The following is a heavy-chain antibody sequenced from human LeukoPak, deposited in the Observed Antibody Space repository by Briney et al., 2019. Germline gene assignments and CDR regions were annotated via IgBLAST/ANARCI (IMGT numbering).Heavy chain of an antibody. J-gene: IGHJ5*02. CDR3: AKPSAVTSFGVETNWFDP. Sequence: GGSLRLSCTASGFTFSSYGMHWVRQAPGKGLEWVAFIGYDGSTKYYADSVRGRFTISRDNSKNTLYLQMNSLRTEETAMFYCAKPSAVTSFGVETNWFDPWGQGTLVTVSS. CDR2: IGYDGSTK. V-gene: IGHV3-30*02. D-gene: IGHD3-3*01. CDR1: GFTFSSYG.